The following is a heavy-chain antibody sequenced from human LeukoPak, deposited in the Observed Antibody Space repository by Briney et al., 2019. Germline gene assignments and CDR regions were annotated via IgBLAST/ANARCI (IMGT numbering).Heavy chain of an antibody. CDR2: IWYDGSNK. J-gene: IGHJ3*02. V-gene: IGHV3-33*01. D-gene: IGHD3-3*01. Sequence: GGSLRLSCAASGFTFSSYGMHWVRQAPGKGQEWVAVIWYDGSNKYYAASSKGGFTISRDNSKNTLYLRMNSLRAEDTAVYYCATPLGTIFGVVFDAVDIWGQGTMVTVSS. CDR1: GFTFSSYG. CDR3: ATPLGTIFGVVFDAVDI.